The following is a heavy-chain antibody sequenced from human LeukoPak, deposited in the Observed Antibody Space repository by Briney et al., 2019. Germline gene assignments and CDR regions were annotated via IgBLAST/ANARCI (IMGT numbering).Heavy chain of an antibody. Sequence: GGSLRLSCAASGFTLSNYNMNWVRQAPGKGLEWVSSISGSSSYLFFADSVKGRFTISRDNTKNTLYLQMNSLRAEDTAVYYCAKDHSIPDAFDIWGQGTMVTVSS. CDR1: GFTLSNYN. CDR3: AKDHSIPDAFDI. CDR2: ISGSSSYL. J-gene: IGHJ3*02. V-gene: IGHV3-21*04. D-gene: IGHD2-21*01.